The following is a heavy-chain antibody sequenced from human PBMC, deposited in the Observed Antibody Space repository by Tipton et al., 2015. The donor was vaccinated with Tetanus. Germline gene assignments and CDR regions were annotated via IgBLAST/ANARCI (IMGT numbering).Heavy chain of an antibody. CDR3: ARVHGFDPSNLDY. CDR2: VSPDSGGT. Sequence: QLVQSGAEVKKPGASVKVSCKASGYAFTGYYIHWVRQAPGQGLEWMGWVSPDSGGTNLALRFQCRVPLTRDTSSGTAYMEMSRRSFDDTATYYWARVHGFDPSNLDYRGQGTVVTVSS. D-gene: IGHD5-12*01. V-gene: IGHV1-2*02. J-gene: IGHJ4*02. CDR1: GYAFTGYY.